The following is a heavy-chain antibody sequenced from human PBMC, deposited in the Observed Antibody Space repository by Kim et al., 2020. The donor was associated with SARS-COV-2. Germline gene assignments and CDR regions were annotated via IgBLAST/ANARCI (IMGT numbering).Heavy chain of an antibody. V-gene: IGHV3-48*02. CDR3: VRDRMGGAFDI. Sequence: DYADSVKGRFNTSRDNAKNSLHLQMNSLKDEDTAVYHCVRDRMGGAFDIWGQGTLVTVSS. J-gene: IGHJ3*02. D-gene: IGHD3-16*01.